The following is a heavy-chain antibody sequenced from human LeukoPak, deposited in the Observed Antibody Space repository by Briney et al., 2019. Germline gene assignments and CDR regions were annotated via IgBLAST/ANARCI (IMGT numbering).Heavy chain of an antibody. Sequence: GRSLRLSCAASGFTFSNYAMHWVRQAPGKGLEWVAVISYDGSNKYYADSVKGRFTISRDNSKNTLYLQMNSLRAEDTAVYYCAPDNGEGWGQGTLVTVSS. CDR3: APDNGEG. V-gene: IGHV3-30*04. J-gene: IGHJ4*02. CDR1: GFTFSNYA. D-gene: IGHD3-10*01. CDR2: ISYDGSNK.